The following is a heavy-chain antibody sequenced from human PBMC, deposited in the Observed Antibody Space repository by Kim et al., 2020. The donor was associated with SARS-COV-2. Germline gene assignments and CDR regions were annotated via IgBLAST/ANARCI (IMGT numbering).Heavy chain of an antibody. V-gene: IGHV5-51*01. J-gene: IGHJ3*02. D-gene: IGHD1-26*01. Sequence: SPSFKGQVTSSADQSISTAYLQWSSLKASDTAIYYCARHMGAATGDAFDIWGQGTMVTVSS. CDR3: ARHMGAATGDAFDI.